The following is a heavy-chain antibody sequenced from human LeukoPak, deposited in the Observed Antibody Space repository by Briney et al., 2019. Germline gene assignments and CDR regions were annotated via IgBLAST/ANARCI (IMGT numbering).Heavy chain of an antibody. CDR3: AREGRMTHNYDFDY. CDR2: INPNSGGT. Sequence: GASVKVSCKASGYTFTGYYMHWVRQAPGQGLEWMGWINPNSGGTNYAQKFQGWVTMTRDTSISTAYMELSRLRSDDTAVYYCAREGRMTHNYDFDYWGQGTLVTVSS. CDR1: GYTFTGYY. V-gene: IGHV1-2*04. D-gene: IGHD5-24*01. J-gene: IGHJ4*02.